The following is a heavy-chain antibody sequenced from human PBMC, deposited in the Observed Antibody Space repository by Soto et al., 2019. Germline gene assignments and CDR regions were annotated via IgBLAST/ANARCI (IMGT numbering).Heavy chain of an antibody. D-gene: IGHD5-12*01. CDR1: GGSITSTNNY. V-gene: IGHV4-39*01. J-gene: IGHJ3*02. Sequence: QLQLQESGPGLVKPSETLSLTCTVSGGSITSTNNYWNWIRQAPGKGLEWIGSIDYSGTTYYKVSLKSRVTISVDTSTNQFSLKLSSVTAADPAVYYCARHRSYSAFATAAFDIWGQGTVVTVSS. CDR3: ARHRSYSAFATAAFDI. CDR2: IDYSGTT.